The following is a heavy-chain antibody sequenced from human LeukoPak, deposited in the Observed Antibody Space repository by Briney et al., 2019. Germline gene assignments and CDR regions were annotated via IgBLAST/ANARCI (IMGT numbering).Heavy chain of an antibody. CDR1: GGSISSYY. J-gene: IGHJ4*02. Sequence: SETLSLTCTVSGGSISSYYWSWIRQPPGKGLEWIGYIYYSGSTNYNPSLKSRVTISVDTSKNQFSLKLSSVTAADTAVYYCAVAYFDSSGYPKEDYFDYWGQGTLVTVSS. CDR2: IYYSGST. CDR3: AVAYFDSSGYPKEDYFDY. D-gene: IGHD3-22*01. V-gene: IGHV4-59*01.